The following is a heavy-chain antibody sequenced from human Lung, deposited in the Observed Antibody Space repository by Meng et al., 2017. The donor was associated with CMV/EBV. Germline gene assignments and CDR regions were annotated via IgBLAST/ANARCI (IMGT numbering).Heavy chain of an antibody. V-gene: IGHV1-18*01. CDR2: ISAYNGNT. D-gene: IGHD3-3*01. J-gene: IGHJ6*02. Sequence: ASXXVSXKASGYTFTSYGISWVRQAPGQGLEWMGWISAYNGNTNYAQKLQGRVTMTTDTSKSTAYMELRSLRSDDTAVYYCARVRYYDFWSGYFNGMDVWXQGTTVTVSS. CDR1: GYTFTSYG. CDR3: ARVRYYDFWSGYFNGMDV.